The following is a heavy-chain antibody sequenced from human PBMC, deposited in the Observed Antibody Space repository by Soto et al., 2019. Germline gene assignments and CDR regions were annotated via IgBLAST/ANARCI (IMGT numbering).Heavy chain of an antibody. D-gene: IGHD3-9*01. CDR1: GFTFSSYW. J-gene: IGHJ4*02. V-gene: IGHV3-7*01. CDR2: IKQDGSEK. CDR3: ARETPLGVRYFDPPYDY. Sequence: EVQLVESGGGLVQPGGSLRLSCAASGFTFSSYWMSWVRQAPGKGLEWVANIKQDGSEKYYVDSVKGRFTISRDNAKNALYLQMNSLRAEDTAVYYCARETPLGVRYFDPPYDYWGQGTLVTVSS.